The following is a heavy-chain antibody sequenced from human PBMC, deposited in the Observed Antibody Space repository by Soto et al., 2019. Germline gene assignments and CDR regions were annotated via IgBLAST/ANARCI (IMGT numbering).Heavy chain of an antibody. CDR2: ISYDGSNK. CDR3: ARNLDGYNYYFDY. Sequence: LRLSCAASGFTFSSYAMHWVRQAPGKGLEWVAVISYDGSNKYYADSVKGRFTISRDNSKNTLYLQMNSLRAEDTAVYYCARNLDGYNYYFDYWGQGTLVTVSS. J-gene: IGHJ4*02. CDR1: GFTFSSYA. D-gene: IGHD5-12*01. V-gene: IGHV3-30-3*01.